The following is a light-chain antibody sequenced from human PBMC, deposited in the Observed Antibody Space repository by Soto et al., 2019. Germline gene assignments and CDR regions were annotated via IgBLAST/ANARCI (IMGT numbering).Light chain of an antibody. J-gene: IGKJ1*01. CDR1: QSVSSNY. Sequence: EIVLTQSPGTLSLSPGERATLSCRASQSVSSNYLGWYQQKPGQAPRLLIYGASSRATGIPDRFSGSGSGTDFTLTISRLEPEDFAVYYCHQYGSSPWTFGQGTKVEIK. V-gene: IGKV3-20*01. CDR2: GAS. CDR3: HQYGSSPWT.